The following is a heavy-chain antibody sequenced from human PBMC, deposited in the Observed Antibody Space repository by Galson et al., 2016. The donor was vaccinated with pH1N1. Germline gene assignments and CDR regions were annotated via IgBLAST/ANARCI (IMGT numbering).Heavy chain of an antibody. Sequence: SVKVSCKASGYPFTRYDINWVRQAPGQGLEWMGWVNPNSGNAGYARKFRDRVTLTWDTSINTVYMEMSSLRHDDTAVYYCARADHFAANGGFDPWSQGTLVTVSS. V-gene: IGHV1-8*03. CDR3: ARADHFAANGGFDP. CDR2: VNPNSGNA. J-gene: IGHJ5*02. CDR1: GYPFTRYD. D-gene: IGHD3-10*01.